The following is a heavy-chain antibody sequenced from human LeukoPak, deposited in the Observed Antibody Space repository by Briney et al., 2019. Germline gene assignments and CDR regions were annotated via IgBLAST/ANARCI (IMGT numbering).Heavy chain of an antibody. V-gene: IGHV3-21*01. CDR3: ARGANVDTAMDAAIACDY. Sequence: GGSLRLSCAASGFTFSSYSMNWVRQAPGKGLEWVSSISSSSYIYYADSVKGRFTISRDNAKNSLYLQMNSLRAEDTAVYYCARGANVDTAMDAAIACDYWGQGTLVTVSS. J-gene: IGHJ4*02. D-gene: IGHD5-18*01. CDR1: GFTFSSYS. CDR2: ISSSSYI.